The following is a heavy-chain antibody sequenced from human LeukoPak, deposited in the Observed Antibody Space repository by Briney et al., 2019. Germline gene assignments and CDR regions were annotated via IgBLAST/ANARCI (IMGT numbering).Heavy chain of an antibody. V-gene: IGHV3-66*01. CDR2: IYSGGST. Sequence: GGSLRLSCAASGFTFSSNYMSWVRQAPGKGLEWVSVIYSGGSTYYADSVKGRFTISRDNSKNTLYLQMNSLRAEDTAVYYRARAPGIAVAGLSYYFDYWGQGTLVTVSS. CDR3: ARAPGIAVAGLSYYFDY. J-gene: IGHJ4*02. CDR1: GFTFSSNY. D-gene: IGHD6-19*01.